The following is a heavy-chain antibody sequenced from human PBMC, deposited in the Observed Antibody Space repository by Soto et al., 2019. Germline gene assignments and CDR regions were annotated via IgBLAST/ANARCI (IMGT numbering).Heavy chain of an antibody. Sequence: SVTLSLTSTVSGGTIGGGGGYWSRIRQPPGKGLEWIGYIYYSGSTYYNPSLKSRVTISVDTSKNQFSLKLSSVTAADTAVYYCARVRVPQNWGRNYYYYGMDVWGQAPIVTVSS. CDR2: IYYSGST. J-gene: IGHJ6*02. V-gene: IGHV4-30-4*01. CDR1: GGTIGGGGGY. D-gene: IGHD7-27*01. CDR3: ARVRVPQNWGRNYYYYGMDV.